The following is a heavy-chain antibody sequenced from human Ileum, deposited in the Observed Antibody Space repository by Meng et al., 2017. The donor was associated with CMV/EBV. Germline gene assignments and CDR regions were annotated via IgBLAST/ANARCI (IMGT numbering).Heavy chain of an antibody. Sequence: GESLKISCAASGFTFSTYAMYWVRQAPGKGLDWVAVISYGGSDKYYADSVQGRFTISRDISKNLLYLQMNSRRAEDTAADYCARARITTRPSRDYYGMDVWGQGTTVTVSS. CDR3: ARARITTRPSRDYYGMDV. V-gene: IGHV3-30*04. CDR1: GFTFSTYA. J-gene: IGHJ6*02. D-gene: IGHD6-6*01. CDR2: ISYGGSDK.